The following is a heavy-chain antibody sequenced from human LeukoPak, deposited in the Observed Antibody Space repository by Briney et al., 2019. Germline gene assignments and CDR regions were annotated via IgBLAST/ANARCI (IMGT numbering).Heavy chain of an antibody. CDR2: ISSRGSTI. CDR3: VRDYFGLGSYYNAYYGMDV. CDR1: DFTFSIYN. J-gene: IGHJ6*02. Sequence: GGSLRLSCAAFDFTFSIYNMNWVRQAPGKGLEWVSYISSRGSTIHYADSVRGRFTISRDNAKKFLFLQMNSLRAEDTAVYYCVRDYFGLGSYYNAYYGMDVWGQGTTVTVSS. V-gene: IGHV3-48*03. D-gene: IGHD3-10*01.